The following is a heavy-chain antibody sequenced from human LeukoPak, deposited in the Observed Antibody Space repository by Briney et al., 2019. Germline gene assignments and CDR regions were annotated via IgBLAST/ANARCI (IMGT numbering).Heavy chain of an antibody. CDR3: AKENYITYYYGSGSYYSPYYFDY. V-gene: IGHV4-34*01. Sequence: PSETLSLTCAVYGGSFSGYYWSWIRQPPGKGLEWIGEINHSGSTNYNPSLKSRVTISVDTSKNQFSLKLSSVTAADTAVYYCAKENYITYYYGSGSYYSPYYFDYWGQGTLVTVSS. CDR1: GGSFSGYY. J-gene: IGHJ4*02. CDR2: INHSGST. D-gene: IGHD3-10*01.